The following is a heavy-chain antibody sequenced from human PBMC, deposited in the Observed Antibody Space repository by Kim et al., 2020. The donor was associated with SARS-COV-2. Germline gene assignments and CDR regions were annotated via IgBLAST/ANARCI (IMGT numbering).Heavy chain of an antibody. CDR1: GFTFSSYG. V-gene: IGHV3-33*01. CDR3: ARDLGIAAAGSETDY. Sequence: GGSLRLSCAASGFTFSSYGMHWVRQAPGKGLEWVAVIWYDGSNKYYADSVKGRFTISRDNSKNTLYLQMNSLRAGDTAVYYCARDLGIAAAGSETDYWGQGTLVTVSS. D-gene: IGHD6-13*01. J-gene: IGHJ4*02. CDR2: IWYDGSNK.